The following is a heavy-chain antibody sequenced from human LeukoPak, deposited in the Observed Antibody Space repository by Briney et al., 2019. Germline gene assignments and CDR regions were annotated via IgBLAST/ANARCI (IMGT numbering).Heavy chain of an antibody. CDR1: GGSITSSSYY. CDR3: ARDGDNSNYVVWFDP. Sequence: PSETLSLTCTVSGGSITSSSYYWGWIRQPPGKGLEWIGSIYHSGTTYYNPSLKSRVTISLDTSKNQFSLKLSSVTAADTAVYYCARDGDNSNYVVWFDPWGQGTMVTVSS. J-gene: IGHJ5*02. CDR2: IYHSGTT. D-gene: IGHD4-11*01. V-gene: IGHV4-39*07.